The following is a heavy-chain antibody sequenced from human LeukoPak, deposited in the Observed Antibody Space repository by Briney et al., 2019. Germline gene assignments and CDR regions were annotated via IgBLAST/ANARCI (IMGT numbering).Heavy chain of an antibody. CDR3: GRFVTGRYGQGDL. D-gene: IGHD1-26*01. V-gene: IGHV3-74*01. J-gene: IGHJ5*02. CDR1: GFTFSTYW. CDR2: INLDGRTT. Sequence: PGGSLRLSCAASGFTFSTYWMHWVRHAPGKGLVWVSRINLDGRTTNYADSVEGRFTISRVNAKNTLYLQMTSLRAEDTAVYYFGRFVTGRYGQGDLWRQGTLLTVSS.